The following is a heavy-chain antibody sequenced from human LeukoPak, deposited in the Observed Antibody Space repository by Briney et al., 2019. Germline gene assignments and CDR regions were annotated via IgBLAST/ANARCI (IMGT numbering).Heavy chain of an antibody. V-gene: IGHV3-33*08. CDR3: ARDLRDYYDSSGTTDAFDI. J-gene: IGHJ3*02. CDR2: IWYGGSNK. CDR1: GFTFSSYG. D-gene: IGHD3-22*01. Sequence: GGSLRLSCAASGFTFSSYGMHWVRQAPGKGLEWVAVIWYGGSNKYYADSVKGRFTISRDNSKNTLYLQMNSLRAEDTAVYYCARDLRDYYDSSGTTDAFDIWGQGTMVTVSS.